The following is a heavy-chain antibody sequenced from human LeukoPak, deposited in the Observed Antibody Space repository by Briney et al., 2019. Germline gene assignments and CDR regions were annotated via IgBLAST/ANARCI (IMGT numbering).Heavy chain of an antibody. J-gene: IGHJ4*02. D-gene: IGHD3-16*02. CDR1: GGSISSSSYY. Sequence: SETLSLTCTVSGGSISSSSYYRGWIRQPPGKGLEWIGSIYYSGSTYYNPSLKSRVTISVDTSKNQFSLKLSSVTAADTAVYYCAMRTYYHYVWGRYRYEGVYYFDYWGQGTLVTISS. CDR3: AMRTYYHYVWGRYRYEGVYYFDY. V-gene: IGHV4-39*01. CDR2: IYYSGST.